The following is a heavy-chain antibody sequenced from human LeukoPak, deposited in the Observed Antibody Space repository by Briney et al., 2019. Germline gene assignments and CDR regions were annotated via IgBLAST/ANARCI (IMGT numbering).Heavy chain of an antibody. D-gene: IGHD3-3*01. CDR2: MNPNSGNT. Sequence: ASVKVSCKASGYTFTSYDINWVRQAAGQGLEWMGWMNPNSGNTGYAQKFQGRVTMTRNISISTAYMELSSLRSEDTAVYYCARWYYDFWSGYLLDYYYGMDVWGQGTTVTVSS. V-gene: IGHV1-8*01. CDR1: GYTFTSYD. CDR3: ARWYYDFWSGYLLDYYYGMDV. J-gene: IGHJ6*02.